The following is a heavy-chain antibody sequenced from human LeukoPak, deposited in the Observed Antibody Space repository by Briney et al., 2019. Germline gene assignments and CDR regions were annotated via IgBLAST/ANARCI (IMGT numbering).Heavy chain of an antibody. D-gene: IGHD2-21*02. CDR2: IRYDADK. V-gene: IGHV3-30*02. Sequence: PGGSLRLSCAASGFTFSTYGMHWVRQAPGKGLEWVAFIRYDADKYYADSVRGRFTISRDNSKNTLFLQMNSLRAEDTAVYYCAKALGGYYYFDFWGQGTLVTVSS. CDR3: AKALGGYYYFDF. CDR1: GFTFSTYG. J-gene: IGHJ4*02.